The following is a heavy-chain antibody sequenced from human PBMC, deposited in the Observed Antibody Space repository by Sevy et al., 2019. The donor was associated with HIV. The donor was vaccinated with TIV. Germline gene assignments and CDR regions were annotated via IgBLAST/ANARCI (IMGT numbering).Heavy chain of an antibody. Sequence: GGSLRLSCAASGFTFSSYWMSWVRQAPGKGLEWVANIKQDGSEKYYVDSVKGRFTISRDNAKNSLCLQMNSLRAEDTAVYYCARAPRLWFGELLPYYFDYWGQGTLVTVSS. D-gene: IGHD3-10*01. J-gene: IGHJ4*02. CDR1: GFTFSSYW. V-gene: IGHV3-7*01. CDR2: IKQDGSEK. CDR3: ARAPRLWFGELLPYYFDY.